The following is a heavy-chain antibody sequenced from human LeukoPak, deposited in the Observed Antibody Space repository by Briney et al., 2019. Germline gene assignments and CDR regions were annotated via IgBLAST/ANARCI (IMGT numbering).Heavy chain of an antibody. J-gene: IGHJ5*02. V-gene: IGHV1-46*01. CDR1: GYTFTSYY. D-gene: IGHD3-22*01. CDR2: INPSGGST. CDR3: ARGAHVRMYDSNHNCFDP. Sequence: AASVKVSCKASGYTFTSYYMHWVRQAPGQGLEWMGIINPSGGSTNYAHKFQGRVTMTRDMSTSTVYMELSSLRSEDTAVYYCARGAHVRMYDSNHNCFDPWGQGTLVTVSS.